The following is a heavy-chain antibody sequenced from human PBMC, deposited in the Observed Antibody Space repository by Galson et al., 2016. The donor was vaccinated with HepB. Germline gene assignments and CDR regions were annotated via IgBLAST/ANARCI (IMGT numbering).Heavy chain of an antibody. D-gene: IGHD6-6*01. CDR2: IVSDGGEQ. CDR1: GFTFSTFG. Sequence: SCAASGFTFSTFGMHWVRQAPGKGLEHVGVIVSDGGEQHYEDSVRGRFTISRDNSKDTLYLQMDSLGVDATAIYFCARDDVLAGNAMDVWGQGTTVTVSS. V-gene: IGHV3-33*01. CDR3: ARDDVLAGNAMDV. J-gene: IGHJ6*02.